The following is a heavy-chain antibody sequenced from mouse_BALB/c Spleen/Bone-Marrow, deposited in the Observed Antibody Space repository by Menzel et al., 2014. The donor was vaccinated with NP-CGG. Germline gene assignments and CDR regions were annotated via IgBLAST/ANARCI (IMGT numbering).Heavy chain of an antibody. CDR3: ARSNYGSSYVFDY. CDR2: ISTYSGNT. J-gene: IGHJ2*01. CDR1: GYTFTDYA. Sequence: QVQLQQSGPELVRPGVSVKISRKGSGYTFTDYAMHWVKRSHAKSLEWIGVISTYSGNTNYNQKFKGKARMTVDKSSSTAYMELARLTSEDSAIYYCARSNYGSSYVFDYWGQGTTLTVSS. V-gene: IGHV1-67*01. D-gene: IGHD1-1*01.